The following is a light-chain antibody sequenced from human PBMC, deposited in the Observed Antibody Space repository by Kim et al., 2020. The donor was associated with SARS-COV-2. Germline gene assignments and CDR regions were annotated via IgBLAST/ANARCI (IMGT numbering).Light chain of an antibody. V-gene: IGLV6-57*04. J-gene: IGLJ2*01. CDR2: EDH. CDR3: QSYDGGREV. CDR1: SGKIATNY. Sequence: NFMLTQPHSVSESPGKKVTISCTRSSGKIATNYVQWFQQRPGSAPTSVIYEDHQRPSGVPDRFSGSIDSSSNSASLTISGLQTEDEADYYCQSYDGGREVFGGGTQLTVL.